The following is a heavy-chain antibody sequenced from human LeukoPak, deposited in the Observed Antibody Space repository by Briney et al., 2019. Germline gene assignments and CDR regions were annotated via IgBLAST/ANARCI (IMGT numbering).Heavy chain of an antibody. Sequence: GRSLRLSCAASGFTFSTYGLHWVRQAPGKGLEWWALIWYDGSNKYYADSVKGRFTISRDNSKNTLYLQMNSLRAEDTAVYYCAREKQKYSSGWYCLDYWGQGTLVTVSS. J-gene: IGHJ4*02. CDR1: GFTFSTYG. CDR2: IWYDGSNK. V-gene: IGHV3-33*01. CDR3: AREKQKYSSGWYCLDY. D-gene: IGHD6-19*01.